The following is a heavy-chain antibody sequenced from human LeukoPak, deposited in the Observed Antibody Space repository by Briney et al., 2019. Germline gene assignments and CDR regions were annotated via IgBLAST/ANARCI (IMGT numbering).Heavy chain of an antibody. J-gene: IGHJ4*02. CDR2: IYYSGNP. D-gene: IGHD3-3*01. Sequence: SETLSLTCTVSGGPISRSNYYWGWIRQPPGKGLEWIGSIYYSGNPYYYPSLKSRVTISVDTCKNQFSRKLSSLTAADMSVYYCARRANYDLWSGYFNYWGQGTLVTVSS. V-gene: IGHV4-39*01. CDR3: ARRANYDLWSGYFNY. CDR1: GGPISRSNYY.